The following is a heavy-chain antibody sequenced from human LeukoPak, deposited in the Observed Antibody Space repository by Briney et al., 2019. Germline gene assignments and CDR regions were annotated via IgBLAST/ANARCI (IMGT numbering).Heavy chain of an antibody. CDR3: ANTPWGYCSSTTCYTGYSDS. J-gene: IGHJ4*03. CDR2: IIFIFGTT. D-gene: IGHD2-2*02. Sequence: GALVKVSCKASGGTLSSYGISWVRQAPGQRLEWMGGIIFIFGTTHYAQKFQGRVTITKDESTSTAYMELSSLRSDDTAVYYYANTPWGYCSSTTCYTGYSDSWGQGTLVTVSS. CDR1: GGTLSSYG. V-gene: IGHV1-69*05.